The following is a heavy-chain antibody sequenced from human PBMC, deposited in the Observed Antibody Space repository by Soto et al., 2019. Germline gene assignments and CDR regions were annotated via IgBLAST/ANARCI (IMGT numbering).Heavy chain of an antibody. CDR2: ISSSSSTI. J-gene: IGHJ5*02. D-gene: IGHD6-13*01. CDR1: GFTFSSYS. CDR3: VRHPERIAQIGWFDP. V-gene: IGHV3-48*01. Sequence: PGGSLRLSCAASGFTFSSYSMNWVRQAPGKGLEWVSYISSSSSTIYYADSVKGRFTISRDNAKNSLYLQMNSLRAEDTAVYYCVRHPERIAQIGWFDPWGQGTLVTVSS.